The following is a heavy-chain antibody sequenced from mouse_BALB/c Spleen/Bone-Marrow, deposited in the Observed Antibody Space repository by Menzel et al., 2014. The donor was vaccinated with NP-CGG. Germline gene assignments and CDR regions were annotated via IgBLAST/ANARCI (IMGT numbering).Heavy chain of an antibody. CDR2: IDPANGNT. D-gene: IGHD2-1*01. Sequence: VQLKQSGAELVKPGASVKLSCTASGFNIKDTYMHWVKQRPEQGLEWIGRIDPANGNTKYDPKFQGKATITADTSSNTAYLQLSSLTSEDTAVYYCARYGNYCYPMDYWGQGTSVTVSS. V-gene: IGHV14-3*02. CDR3: ARYGNYCYPMDY. CDR1: GFNIKDTY. J-gene: IGHJ4*01.